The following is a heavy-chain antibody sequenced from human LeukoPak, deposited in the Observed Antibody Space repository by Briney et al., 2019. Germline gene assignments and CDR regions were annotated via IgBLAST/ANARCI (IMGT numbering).Heavy chain of an antibody. J-gene: IGHJ4*02. Sequence: SETLSLTCTVSGGSISSYYWSWIRQPPGKGLEWIGYIYYSGSTNYNPSPKSRVTISVDTSKNQFSLKLSSVTAADTAVYYCARQIRGWPIDYWGQGTLVTVSS. D-gene: IGHD6-19*01. V-gene: IGHV4-59*08. CDR2: IYYSGST. CDR3: ARQIRGWPIDY. CDR1: GGSISSYY.